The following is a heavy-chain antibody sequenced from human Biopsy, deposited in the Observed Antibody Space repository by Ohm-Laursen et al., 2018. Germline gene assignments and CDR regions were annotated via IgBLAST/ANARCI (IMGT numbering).Heavy chain of an antibody. D-gene: IGHD1/OR15-1a*01. V-gene: IGHV1-69*13. J-gene: IGHJ5*02. Sequence: ASVKVSCKASGGTFSSSAIIWVRQAPGQGLEWMGGIIGIFRTAHYAQKFQGRVTITADEFMSTAYMELSSLRSEDTAVYYCARGGGYNWNNGWFDPWGQGTLVTVSS. CDR3: ARGGGYNWNNGWFDP. CDR2: IIGIFRTA. CDR1: GGTFSSSA.